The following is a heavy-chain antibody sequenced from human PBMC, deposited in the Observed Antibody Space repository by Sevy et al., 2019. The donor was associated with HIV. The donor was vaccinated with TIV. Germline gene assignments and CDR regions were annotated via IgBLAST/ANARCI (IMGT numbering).Heavy chain of an antibody. V-gene: IGHV1-69*13. CDR2: IIPIYNTP. CDR3: ARDYDPGSYSIMGGY. Sequence: ATVKVSCKASGDTFFSYLITWVRQAPGQGLEWMGTIIPIYNTPVYAQKFQGRVTITADESTTTAYMELSSLKSEDAAVYYCARDYDPGSYSIMGGYWGQGTLVTVSS. CDR1: GDTFFSYL. D-gene: IGHD3-10*01. J-gene: IGHJ4*02.